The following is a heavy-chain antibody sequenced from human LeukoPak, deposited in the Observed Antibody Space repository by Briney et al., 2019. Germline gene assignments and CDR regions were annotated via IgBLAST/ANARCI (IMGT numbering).Heavy chain of an antibody. CDR3: ARGPGWGRPRFDAFDI. CDR1: GGSFSGYY. Sequence: SETLSLTCAVYGGSFSGYYWSWIRQPPGKGLEWIGEINHSGSTNYNPSLKSRVTISVDTSKNQFSLKLSSVTAADTAVYYCARGPGWGRPRFDAFDIWGQGTMVTVSS. V-gene: IGHV4-34*01. J-gene: IGHJ3*02. D-gene: IGHD7-27*01. CDR2: INHSGST.